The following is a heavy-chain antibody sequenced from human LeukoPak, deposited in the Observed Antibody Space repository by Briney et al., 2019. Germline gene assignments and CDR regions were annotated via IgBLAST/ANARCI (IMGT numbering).Heavy chain of an antibody. Sequence: GGSLRLSCAASGFTFSSYATSWVRQAPGKGLEWVSAISGSGGSTYYADSVKGRFTISRDNSKNTLYLQMNSLRAEDTAVYYCANFGSFSPIDYWGQGTLVTVSS. J-gene: IGHJ4*02. D-gene: IGHD3-10*01. V-gene: IGHV3-23*01. CDR1: GFTFSSYA. CDR3: ANFGSFSPIDY. CDR2: ISGSGGST.